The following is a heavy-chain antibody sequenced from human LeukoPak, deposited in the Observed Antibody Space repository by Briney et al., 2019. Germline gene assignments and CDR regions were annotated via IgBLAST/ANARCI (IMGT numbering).Heavy chain of an antibody. D-gene: IGHD6-13*01. CDR3: ARDRESNWYPYLDS. CDR2: IKEDGRGK. V-gene: IGHV3-7*01. CDR1: GFSFSNYL. J-gene: IGHJ4*02. Sequence: GGSLRLSCATSGFSFSNYLMSWVRQTPGKGLEWVANIKEDGRGKWYVDSVGGRFTISRDNAKNSLYLQMDSLRVEDTAVYYCARDRESNWYPYLDSWGQGTLVTVSS.